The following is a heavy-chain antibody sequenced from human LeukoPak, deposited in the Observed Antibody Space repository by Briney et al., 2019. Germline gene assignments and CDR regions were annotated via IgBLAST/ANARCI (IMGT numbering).Heavy chain of an antibody. J-gene: IGHJ4*02. CDR1: GGSISSYY. CDR3: ARGGAEAYCGGDCYSSYFDY. Sequence: SETLSLTCTVSGGSISSYYWSWIRQPAGKGLEWIGRIYTSGSTNYNPSLKSRVTMSVDTSKNQFSLKLSSVTAADTAVYYCARGGAEAYCGGDCYSSYFDYWGQGTLVTVSS. V-gene: IGHV4-4*07. CDR2: IYTSGST. D-gene: IGHD2-21*01.